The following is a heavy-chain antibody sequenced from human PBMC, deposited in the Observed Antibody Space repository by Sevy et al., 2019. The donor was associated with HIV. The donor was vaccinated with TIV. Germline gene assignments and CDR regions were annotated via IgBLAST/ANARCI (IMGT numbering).Heavy chain of an antibody. Sequence: GGSLRLSCAASGFTFISYWMSWVRQAPGKGLEWVANIKQDGSEKYYVDSVKGRFTISRDNAKNSLYLQMNSLRAEDTAVYYCARARYGSGSYSLIYYYYCMDVWGQGTTVTVSS. D-gene: IGHD3-10*01. J-gene: IGHJ6*02. V-gene: IGHV3-7*03. CDR1: GFTFISYW. CDR2: IKQDGSEK. CDR3: ARARYGSGSYSLIYYYYCMDV.